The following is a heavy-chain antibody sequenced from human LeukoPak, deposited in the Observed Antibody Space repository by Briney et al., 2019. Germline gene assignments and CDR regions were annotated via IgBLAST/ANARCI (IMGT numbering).Heavy chain of an antibody. V-gene: IGHV4-59*01. CDR3: ARSEYSYGADAFDI. D-gene: IGHD5-18*01. J-gene: IGHJ3*02. CDR1: GGSISSYH. CDR2: IYYSGST. Sequence: SETLSLTCTVSGGSISSYHWSWIRQPPGKGLEWIGYIYYSGSTNYSPSLKSRVTISVDTSKNQFSLKLSSVTAADTAVYYCARSEYSYGADAFDIWGQGTMVTVSS.